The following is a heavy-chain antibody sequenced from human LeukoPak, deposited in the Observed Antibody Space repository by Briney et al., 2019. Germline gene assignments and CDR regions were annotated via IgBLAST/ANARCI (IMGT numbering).Heavy chain of an antibody. V-gene: IGHV4-4*09. CDR1: GGSISSYY. Sequence: SETLSLTCTVSGGSISSYYWSWIRQPPGKGLEWIGYIYSSGSTNYNPSLKSRVTISVNPSKNQFSLKLSSVTAADTAVYYGARHFSGTGNRGLQFEYWGQGTLVTVSS. CDR3: ARHFSGTGNRGLQFEY. D-gene: IGHD5-24*01. CDR2: IYSSGST. J-gene: IGHJ4*02.